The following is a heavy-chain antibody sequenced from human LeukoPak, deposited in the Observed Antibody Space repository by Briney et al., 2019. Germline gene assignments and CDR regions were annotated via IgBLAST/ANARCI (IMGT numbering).Heavy chain of an antibody. V-gene: IGHV5-51*01. CDR2: IYPGDSDT. D-gene: IGHD5-24*01. Sequence: GESLKISCKGSGYSFTSYRIGWVRQMPGKGLEWMGIIYPGDSDTRYSPSFQGQVTISADKSISTAYLQWSSLRASDTAMYYCARLSGMPTTSFDFWGQGTLVTVSS. CDR3: ARLSGMPTTSFDF. CDR1: GYSFTSYR. J-gene: IGHJ4*02.